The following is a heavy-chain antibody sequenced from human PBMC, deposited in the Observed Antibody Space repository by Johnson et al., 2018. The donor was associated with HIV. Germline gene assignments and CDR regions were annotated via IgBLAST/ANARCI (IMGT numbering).Heavy chain of an antibody. D-gene: IGHD3-10*01. V-gene: IGHV3-20*04. CDR1: GFTFHDYA. Sequence: VQLVESGGGVVRQGGSLRLSCAASGFTFHDYAMSWVRQAPGKGLEWVSGINWNGAITGYAGSVKGRFIISRDNAKNSLYLQMNTLRAEDTALYYCARDSITMELGALDIWGQGTMV. CDR3: ARDSITMELGALDI. CDR2: INWNGAIT. J-gene: IGHJ3*02.